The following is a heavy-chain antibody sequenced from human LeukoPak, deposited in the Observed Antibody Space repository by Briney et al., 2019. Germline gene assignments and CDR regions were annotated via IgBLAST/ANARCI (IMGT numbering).Heavy chain of an antibody. V-gene: IGHV1-69*01. Sequence: GASVKVSCKASGGTFSSYAISWVRQAPGQGLEWMGGIIPIFGTANYAQKFQGRVTITADESTSTAYMELSSLRSEDTAVYYCASYRYCSGGSCYPNYYYYYGMDVWGQGTTVTVSS. D-gene: IGHD2-15*01. CDR3: ASYRYCSGGSCYPNYYYYYGMDV. J-gene: IGHJ6*02. CDR2: IIPIFGTA. CDR1: GGTFSSYA.